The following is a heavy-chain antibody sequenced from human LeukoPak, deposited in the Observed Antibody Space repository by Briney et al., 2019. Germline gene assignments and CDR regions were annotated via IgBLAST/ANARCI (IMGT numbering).Heavy chain of an antibody. CDR2: ISSSGSTI. D-gene: IGHD3-22*01. J-gene: IGHJ4*02. CDR3: ARDPPSVVNSFCFDY. V-gene: IGHV3-48*03. CDR1: GFTFSSYE. Sequence: GGSLRLPCAASGFTFSSYEMNWVRQAPGKGLEWVSYISSSGSTIYYADSVKGRFTISRDNAKNSLYLQMNSLRAEDTAVYYCARDPPSVVNSFCFDYWGQGTLVTVSS.